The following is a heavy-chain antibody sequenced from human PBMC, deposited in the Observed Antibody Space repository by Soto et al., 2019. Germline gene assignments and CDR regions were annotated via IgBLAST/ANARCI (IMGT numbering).Heavy chain of an antibody. CDR3: TPSVGEEGHDY. D-gene: IGHD3-16*01. CDR2: LSYDGEQK. V-gene: IGHV3-30*03. Sequence: QVQLVESGGGVVQPGRSLRLSCAASGFTFSDYGMHWVRQAPGKGLKWVAVLSYDGEQKYYADSVKGRFTISRDNSKNTLYLQMNSLRPEDTATYYCTPSVGEEGHDYWGQGALVTVSS. J-gene: IGHJ4*02. CDR1: GFTFSDYG.